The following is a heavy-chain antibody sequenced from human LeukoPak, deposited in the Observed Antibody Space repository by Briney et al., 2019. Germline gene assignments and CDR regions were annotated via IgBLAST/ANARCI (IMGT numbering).Heavy chain of an antibody. Sequence: GGSLRLSCAASGFTFSNFWMSWVRQASGKGLEWVASIKQDGSEKYFVDSVKGRFTISRDNAKNSLDLQINRLRAEDTAVYYCARGSGDLDYWGQGTLVTVSS. J-gene: IGHJ4*02. V-gene: IGHV3-7*01. CDR2: IKQDGSEK. CDR1: GFTFSNFW. D-gene: IGHD4-17*01. CDR3: ARGSGDLDY.